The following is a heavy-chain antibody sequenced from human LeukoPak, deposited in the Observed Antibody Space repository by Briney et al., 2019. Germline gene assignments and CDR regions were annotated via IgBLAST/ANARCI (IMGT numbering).Heavy chain of an antibody. J-gene: IGHJ4*02. CDR3: ARDYGSGSYYTPLDY. CDR2: ISAYNGNT. CDR1: RYTFTSYG. Sequence: GASVKVSYKASRYTFTSYGISWVRQAPGQGLKWMGWISAYNGNTNYAQKLQGRVTMTTDTSTSTAYMELRSLRSDDTAVYYCARDYGSGSYYTPLDYWGQGTLVTVSS. D-gene: IGHD3-10*01. V-gene: IGHV1-18*01.